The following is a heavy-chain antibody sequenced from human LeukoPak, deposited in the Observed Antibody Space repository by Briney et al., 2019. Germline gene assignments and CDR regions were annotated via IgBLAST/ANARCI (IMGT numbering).Heavy chain of an antibody. V-gene: IGHV3-23*01. CDR2: ISGSGGST. CDR3: AKDRRWELLLDY. Sequence: PGGSLGLSCAASGFTFSSYAMSWVRQAPGKGLEWVSAISGSGGSTYYADSVKGRFTISRDNSKNTLYLQMNSLRAEDTAVYYCAKDRRWELLLDYWGQGTLVTVSS. CDR1: GFTFSSYA. D-gene: IGHD1-26*01. J-gene: IGHJ4*02.